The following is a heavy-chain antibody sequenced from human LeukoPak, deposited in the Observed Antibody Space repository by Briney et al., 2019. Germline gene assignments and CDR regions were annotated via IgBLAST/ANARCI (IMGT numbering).Heavy chain of an antibody. CDR2: IWYDGSNK. J-gene: IGHJ5*02. V-gene: IGHV3-33*01. CDR1: GFTFSSYG. D-gene: IGHD1-1*01. Sequence: PGGSLRLSCAASGFTFSSYGMHWVRQAPGKGLEWVAVIWYDGSNKYYADSVKGRFTISRDNSKNTLYLQMNSLRAEDTAVYYCARTPIPDGPPTNYNWFDPWGQGTLVTVSS. CDR3: ARTPIPDGPPTNYNWFDP.